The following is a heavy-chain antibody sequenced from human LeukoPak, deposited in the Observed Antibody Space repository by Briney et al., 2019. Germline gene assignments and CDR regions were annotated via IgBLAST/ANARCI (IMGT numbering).Heavy chain of an antibody. CDR3: ASSGTFNY. CDR2: INSDGSST. D-gene: IGHD2-15*01. J-gene: IGHJ4*02. Sequence: RGSPCPSCAASGFAFSSYWLHWVCQSPGKGLVWVSGINSDGSSTSYADSVKGRFTISRDNAKNTVYLQMNSLRAEDTAVYHCASSGTFNYWGQGTLVTVSS. V-gene: IGHV3-74*01. CDR1: GFAFSSYW.